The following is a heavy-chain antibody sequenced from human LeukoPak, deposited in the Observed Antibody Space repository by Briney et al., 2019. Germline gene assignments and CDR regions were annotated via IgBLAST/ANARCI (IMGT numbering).Heavy chain of an antibody. CDR2: ISGSGGST. V-gene: IGHV3-23*01. Sequence: GGSLRLSCAASGFTFSSYGMSWVRQAPGKGLEWVSAISGSGGSTYYADSVKGRFTISRDNSKNTLYLQMNSLRAEDTAVYYCAKYKYQLLWFDYWGQGTLVTVSS. CDR1: GFTFSSYG. D-gene: IGHD2-2*01. CDR3: AKYKYQLLWFDY. J-gene: IGHJ4*02.